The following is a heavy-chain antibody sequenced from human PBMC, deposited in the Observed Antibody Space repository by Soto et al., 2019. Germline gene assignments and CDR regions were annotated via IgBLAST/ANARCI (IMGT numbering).Heavy chain of an antibody. CDR2: ISYDGSNK. Sequence: PRLSCAASGFTFSSYGMHWVRQAPGKGLEWVAVISYDGSNKYYADSVKGRFTISRDNSKNTLYLQMNSLRAEDTAVYYCAKGPHDYWGQGTLVTVSS. J-gene: IGHJ4*02. CDR1: GFTFSSYG. V-gene: IGHV3-30*18. CDR3: AKGPHDY.